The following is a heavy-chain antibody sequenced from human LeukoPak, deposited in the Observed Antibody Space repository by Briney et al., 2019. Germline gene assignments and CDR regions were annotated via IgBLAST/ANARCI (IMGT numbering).Heavy chain of an antibody. CDR2: INPRSGDT. V-gene: IGHV1-2*02. CDR1: GYTFTGFY. D-gene: IGHD5-18*01. J-gene: IGHJ4*02. Sequence: ASVKVSCKASGYTFTGFYMHWVRQASGQGLEWMGWINPRSGDTNYTQKFQGRVTMTRDTSISTAYMELSRLTSDDTAVYYCARSLDTAMAHWGQGTLVTVSS. CDR3: ARSLDTAMAH.